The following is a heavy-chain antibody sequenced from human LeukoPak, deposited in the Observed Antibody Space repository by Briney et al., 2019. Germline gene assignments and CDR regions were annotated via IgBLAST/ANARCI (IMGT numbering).Heavy chain of an antibody. D-gene: IGHD6-6*01. J-gene: IGHJ4*02. Sequence: GASVKVSCKAPGYTFTSYDINWVRQATGQGLERMGWMNPNSGNTGYAQKFQGRVTMTRNTSISTAYMELSSLRSEDTAVYYCARDPYSSSSAGYWGQGTLVTVSS. CDR3: ARDPYSSSSAGY. CDR1: GYTFTSYD. V-gene: IGHV1-8*01. CDR2: MNPNSGNT.